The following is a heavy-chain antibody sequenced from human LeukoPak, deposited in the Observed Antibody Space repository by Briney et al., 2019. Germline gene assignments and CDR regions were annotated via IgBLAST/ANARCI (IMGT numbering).Heavy chain of an antibody. CDR3: ARDLGDYVGYDAFDI. CDR1: DFSFRDYY. D-gene: IGHD4-17*01. J-gene: IGHJ3*02. Sequence: PGGSLRLSCVDSDFSFRDYYMSWIRQAPGKGLEWVSYINWDGSDTSHEDSVKGRFTISRDNANKLLFLHMNSLRAEDTAVYYCARDLGDYVGYDAFDIWGQGTMVTVSS. CDR2: INWDGSDT. V-gene: IGHV3-11*06.